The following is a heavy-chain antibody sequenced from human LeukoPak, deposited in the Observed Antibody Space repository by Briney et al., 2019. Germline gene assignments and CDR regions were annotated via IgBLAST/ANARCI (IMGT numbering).Heavy chain of an antibody. D-gene: IGHD2/OR15-2a*01. CDR2: IYDSGS. J-gene: IGHJ6*02. V-gene: IGHV4-59*08. Sequence: SETLSLTCIVSGGSISSYYWSWIRQPPGKGLEWIGYIYDSGSSYNPSLKSRVTISVDTSRNQFSLKVSSVTAEDTAVYYCARQMFLGGMDVWGQGTTVTVSS. CDR1: GGSISSYY. CDR3: ARQMFLGGMDV.